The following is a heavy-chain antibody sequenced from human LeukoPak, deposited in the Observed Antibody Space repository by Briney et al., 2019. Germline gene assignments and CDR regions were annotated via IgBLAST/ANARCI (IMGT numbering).Heavy chain of an antibody. V-gene: IGHV3-7*01. J-gene: IGHJ6*03. CDR3: ARGFLEWLLYYYYYMDV. D-gene: IGHD3-3*01. CDR1: GFTFSSYW. Sequence: GGSLRLSCAASGFTFSSYWMSWVRQAPGKGLEWVANIKQDGSEKYYVDSVKGRFTISRDNAKNSMYLQMNSLRAEDTAVYYCARGFLEWLLYYYYYMDVWGKGTTVTVSS. CDR2: IKQDGSEK.